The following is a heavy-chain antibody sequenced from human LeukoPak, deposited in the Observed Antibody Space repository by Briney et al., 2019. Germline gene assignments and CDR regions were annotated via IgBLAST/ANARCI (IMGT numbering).Heavy chain of an antibody. CDR3: AKGASSIYSSSWYGGDY. V-gene: IGHV3-30*18. D-gene: IGHD6-13*01. CDR1: GFTFGSYG. J-gene: IGHJ4*02. CDR2: ISYDGSNK. Sequence: GRSLRLSCAASGFTFGSYGMHWVRQAPGKGLEWVAVISYDGSNKYYADSVKGRFTISRDNSKNTLYLQMNSLRAEDTAVYYCAKGASSIYSSSWYGGDYWGQGTLVTVSS.